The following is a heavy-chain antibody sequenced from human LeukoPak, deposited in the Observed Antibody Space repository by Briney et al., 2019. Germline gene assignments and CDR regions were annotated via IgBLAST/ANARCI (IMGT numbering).Heavy chain of an antibody. V-gene: IGHV3-23*01. CDR2: ISGSGIST. J-gene: IGHJ4*02. CDR1: GFTFNIFA. D-gene: IGHD5-12*01. Sequence: GGPLRLSCAASGFTFNIFAMNWVRQASGRGLEWVSTISGSGISTYYADSVKGRFTISRDNSKNALYLQINSLRDEDTAVYFCAKDQHGYDKPIDYWGQGTLVTVSS. CDR3: AKDQHGYDKPIDY.